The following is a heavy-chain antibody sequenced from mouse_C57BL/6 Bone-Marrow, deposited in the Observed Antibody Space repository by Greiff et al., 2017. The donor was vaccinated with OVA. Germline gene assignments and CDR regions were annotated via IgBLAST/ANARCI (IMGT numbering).Heavy chain of an antibody. CDR1: GYTFTSYG. V-gene: IGHV1-81*01. D-gene: IGHD2-1*01. Sequence: QVQLQQSGAELARPGASVKLSCKASGYTFTSYGISWVKQRTGQGLEWIGEIYPRSGNTYYNEKFKGKATLTADKSSSTAYMELRSLTSEDSAVDFCAKGGNNGVWFAYWGQGTLVTVCA. CDR3: AKGGNNGVWFAY. CDR2: IYPRSGNT. J-gene: IGHJ3*01.